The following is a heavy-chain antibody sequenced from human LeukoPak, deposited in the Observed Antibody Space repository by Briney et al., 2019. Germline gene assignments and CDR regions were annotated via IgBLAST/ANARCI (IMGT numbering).Heavy chain of an antibody. CDR1: GYTFTSYD. V-gene: IGHV1-8*01. J-gene: IGHJ6*02. D-gene: IGHD2-15*01. CDR3: ARGYVVYYYYYGMDV. CDR2: MNPNSGNT. Sequence: GASVKVSCKASGYTFTSYDINWVRQATGQGLEWMGWMNPNSGNTGYAQKFQGRVTMTRNTSISTAYMELGSLRSEDTAVYYCARGYVVYYYYYGMDVWGQGTTVTVSS.